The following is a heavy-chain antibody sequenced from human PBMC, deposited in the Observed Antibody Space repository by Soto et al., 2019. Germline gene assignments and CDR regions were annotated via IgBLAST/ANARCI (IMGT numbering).Heavy chain of an antibody. J-gene: IGHJ4*02. Sequence: SETLSLTCAVSGDSVRSSNWWTWVRQSPGKGLEWIGEIYHLGGTNYNPSLKSRVTISVDMAKNQVSLKLSSVTAADTAMYYCARDGYRSRIRCSTRPFDSWGQGTLVTVSS. V-gene: IGHV4-4*02. CDR2: IYHLGGT. CDR1: GDSVRSSNW. CDR3: ARDGYRSRIRCSTRPFDS. D-gene: IGHD2-2*02.